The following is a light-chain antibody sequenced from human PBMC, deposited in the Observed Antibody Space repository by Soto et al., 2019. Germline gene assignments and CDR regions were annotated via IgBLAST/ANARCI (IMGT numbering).Light chain of an antibody. CDR3: QHYNDYPCT. J-gene: IGKJ2*02. CDR2: GTS. CDR1: QSISIW. Sequence: DIHMTQSPSTLSASVGDRVTITCRASQSISIWLAWYQQKPGRAPNLLIYGTSSLASGVPSRFSGSGSGTEFTLTISSLQPDDFATYYCQHYNDYPCTFGQGTKLEIK. V-gene: IGKV1-5*03.